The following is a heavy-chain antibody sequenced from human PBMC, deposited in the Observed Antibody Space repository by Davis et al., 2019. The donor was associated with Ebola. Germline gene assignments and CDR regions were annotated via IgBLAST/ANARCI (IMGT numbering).Heavy chain of an antibody. Sequence: GESLKISCVASGFTFSTYSMNWVRQAPGKGLEWVSYISTSTTTTYYADSVRGRFTISRDNAKNSLYLQMNSLRAEDTAVYYCARVDVSSAFDIWGRGTMVTVSS. CDR2: ISTSTTTT. V-gene: IGHV3-48*01. CDR3: ARVDVSSAFDI. D-gene: IGHD3-16*01. CDR1: GFTFSTYS. J-gene: IGHJ3*02.